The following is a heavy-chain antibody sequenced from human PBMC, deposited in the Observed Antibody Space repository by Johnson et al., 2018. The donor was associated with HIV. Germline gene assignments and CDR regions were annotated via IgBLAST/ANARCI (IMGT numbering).Heavy chain of an antibody. CDR3: AKDVYGGNLEPFDAFEI. CDR2: ISYDGSNK. V-gene: IGHV3-30*18. CDR1: GFTFSSYG. D-gene: IGHD4-23*01. J-gene: IGHJ3*02. Sequence: QVQLVESGGGVVQPGRSLRLSCAASGFTFSSYGMHWVRQAPGKGLEWVAVISYDGSNKYYADSVKGRFTISRDNSKNTLYLQMNSLRAEDTAVYYCAKDVYGGNLEPFDAFEIWGQGTMVTFSS.